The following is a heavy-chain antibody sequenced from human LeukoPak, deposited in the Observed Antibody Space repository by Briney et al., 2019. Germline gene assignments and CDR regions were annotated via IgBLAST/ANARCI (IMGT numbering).Heavy chain of an antibody. Sequence: ASVKVSCKASGYTFTGYYMHWVRQAPGQGLEWMGWINPNSGGTNYAQKFQGRVTMTRDTSISTAYMELSRLRSDDTAVYYCARSMVRGVLIDYWGQGTLVTVSS. CDR2: INPNSGGT. CDR1: GYTFTGYY. CDR3: ARSMVRGVLIDY. D-gene: IGHD3-10*01. J-gene: IGHJ4*02. V-gene: IGHV1-2*02.